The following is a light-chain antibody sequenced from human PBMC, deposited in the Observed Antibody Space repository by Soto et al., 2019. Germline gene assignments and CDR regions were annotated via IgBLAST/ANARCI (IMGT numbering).Light chain of an antibody. V-gene: IGLV1-44*01. Sequence: SVLTQPPSASGTPGQRVTISCSGSSSNIGSNTVNWYQQLPGTAPKLIIYSNNQRPSGVPDRFSGSKSGTSASLAFIGLQSEDEADYYCAAWDDSLNGYVFGTGTKVTVL. CDR3: AAWDDSLNGYV. CDR1: SSNIGSNT. CDR2: SNN. J-gene: IGLJ1*01.